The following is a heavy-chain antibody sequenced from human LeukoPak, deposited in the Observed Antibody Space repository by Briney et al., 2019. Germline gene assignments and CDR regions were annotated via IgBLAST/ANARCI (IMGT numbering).Heavy chain of an antibody. Sequence: GGSLRLSCAASGFTFSSYAMSWVRQAPGKGLEWVSAISGSSGTTYYADSAQGRFTISRDKSKNTLYLQMNSLRAEDTAVYYCASRSGYSYGDFDYWGQGTLVTVSS. CDR3: ASRSGYSYGDFDY. CDR2: ISGSSGTT. J-gene: IGHJ4*02. V-gene: IGHV3-23*01. CDR1: GFTFSSYA. D-gene: IGHD5-18*01.